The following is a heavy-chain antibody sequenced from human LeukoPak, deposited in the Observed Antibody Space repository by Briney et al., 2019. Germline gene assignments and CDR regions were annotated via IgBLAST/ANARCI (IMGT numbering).Heavy chain of an antibody. Sequence: ASVKVSCKASGYTFTGYYMHWVRQAPGQGLEWMGWINPNSGGTNYAQKFQGRVTMTRDTSISTAYMELSRLRSDDTAVYYCAREESGITIFGVVLIGFDPWGQGTPVTVSS. CDR2: INPNSGGT. D-gene: IGHD3-3*01. CDR1: GYTFTGYY. CDR3: AREESGITIFGVVLIGFDP. V-gene: IGHV1-2*02. J-gene: IGHJ5*02.